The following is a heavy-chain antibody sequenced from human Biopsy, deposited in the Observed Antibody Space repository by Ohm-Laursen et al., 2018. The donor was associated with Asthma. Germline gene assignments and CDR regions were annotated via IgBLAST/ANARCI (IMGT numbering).Heavy chain of an antibody. CDR1: GGSISNSNYY. CDR2: IHYSGST. Sequence: GTLSLTCTVSGGSISNSNYYWGWIRQPPGKGLEWIGSIHYSGSTYFNPSLKSRVTIFVDTSKNQFSLKVDSVTAADTAVYYCARLTGNFRIDYWGQGTLVTVSS. J-gene: IGHJ4*02. V-gene: IGHV4-39*01. CDR3: ARLTGNFRIDY. D-gene: IGHD4-23*01.